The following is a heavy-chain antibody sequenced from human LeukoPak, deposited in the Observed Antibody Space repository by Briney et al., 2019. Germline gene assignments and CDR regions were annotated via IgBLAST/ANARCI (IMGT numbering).Heavy chain of an antibody. Sequence: GGSLRLSCAASGLTFSSYAMSWVRQAPGKGLEWVSAISGSGGSTYYADSVKGRFTIYRDNSKNTLYLQMNSLRAEDTAVYYCAGKYCSSTSCYSYYYYMDVWGKGTTVTVSS. D-gene: IGHD2-2*01. CDR3: AGKYCSSTSCYSYYYYMDV. J-gene: IGHJ6*03. CDR2: ISGSGGST. CDR1: GLTFSSYA. V-gene: IGHV3-23*01.